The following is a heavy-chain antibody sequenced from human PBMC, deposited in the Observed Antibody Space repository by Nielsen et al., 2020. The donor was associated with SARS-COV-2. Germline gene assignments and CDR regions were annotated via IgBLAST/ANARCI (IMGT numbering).Heavy chain of an antibody. J-gene: IGHJ4*02. Sequence: SETLSLTCSVSGGSISSSSDYWAWIRQPPGKGLEWIGSISYSGTTDYNPSLKSRVTMSVDTSKNQFSLKLRSVTAADTGVYYCARQRGREIVYWGQGTLVTVSS. D-gene: IGHD5-12*01. CDR3: ARQRGREIVY. V-gene: IGHV4-39*01. CDR1: GGSISSSSDY. CDR2: ISYSGTT.